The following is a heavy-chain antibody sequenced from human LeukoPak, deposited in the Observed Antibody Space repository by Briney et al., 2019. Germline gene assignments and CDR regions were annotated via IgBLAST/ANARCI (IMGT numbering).Heavy chain of an antibody. CDR2: IKQDGSQE. V-gene: IGHV3-7*04. CDR3: ARDLKGFNL. J-gene: IGHJ5*02. Sequence: GGSLRLSCVASGFYFGAYLMSCVRQAPGKGLEWVANIKQDGSQEFYVDSVKGRFTLSRDNGNNSLYLHMSRLRVEDTAVYYCARDLKGFNLWGQGALVTVSS. CDR1: GFYFGAYL.